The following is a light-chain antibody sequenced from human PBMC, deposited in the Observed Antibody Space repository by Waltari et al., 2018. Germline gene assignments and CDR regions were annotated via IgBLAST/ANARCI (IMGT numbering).Light chain of an antibody. CDR1: KLENKY. J-gene: IGLJ2*01. CDR3: QAWYSNTVI. CDR2: QDT. V-gene: IGLV3-1*01. Sequence: SYELTQAPSVSVSPGQTASITCSGEKLENKYVYWYQQKAGQSPVLVIHQDTKRPSGIPERFSGANSGNTATLTISGTQAVDEADYYCQAWYSNTVIFGGGTKLTVL.